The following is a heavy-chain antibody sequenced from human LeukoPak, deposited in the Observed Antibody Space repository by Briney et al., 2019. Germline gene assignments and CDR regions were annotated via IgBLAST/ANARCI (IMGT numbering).Heavy chain of an antibody. J-gene: IGHJ5*02. CDR1: GFTFSSYG. Sequence: GGSLRLSCAASGFTFSSYGMSWVRQAPGKGLEWVASIRQGGSEKYYADSVKGRFTISRDNAKNSLYLQMNSLRAEDTALYYCARAPGEGWFDPWGQGTLVTVSS. CDR2: IRQGGSEK. V-gene: IGHV3-7*01. CDR3: ARAPGEGWFDP. D-gene: IGHD4-17*01.